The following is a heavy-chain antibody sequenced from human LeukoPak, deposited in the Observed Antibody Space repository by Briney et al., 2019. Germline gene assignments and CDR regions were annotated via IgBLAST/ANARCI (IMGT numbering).Heavy chain of an antibody. CDR2: ISAYNGNT. CDR3: ARGFDWLSSTDYYYGMDV. J-gene: IGHJ6*02. D-gene: IGHD3-9*01. CDR1: GYTFTSYG. Sequence: ASVKVSCKASGYTFTSYGISWVRQAPGHGLEWMGWISAYNGNTNYAQKLQGRVTMTTDTSTSTAYMELRSLRSDDTAVYYCARGFDWLSSTDYYYGMDVWGQGTTVTVSS. V-gene: IGHV1-18*01.